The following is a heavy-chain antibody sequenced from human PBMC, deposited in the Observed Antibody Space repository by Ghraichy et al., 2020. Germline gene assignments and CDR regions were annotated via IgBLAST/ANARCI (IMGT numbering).Heavy chain of an antibody. D-gene: IGHD2-2*01. CDR1: GYTFTSYD. CDR3: ARGSGYQLLIYYYYYGMDV. CDR2: MNPNSGNT. Sequence: ASVKVSCKASGYTFTSYDINWVRQATGQGLEWMGWMNPNSGNTGYAQKFQGRVTMTRNTSIRTAYMELSSLRSEDTAVYYCARGSGYQLLIYYYYYGMDVWGQGTTVTVSS. V-gene: IGHV1-8*01. J-gene: IGHJ6*02.